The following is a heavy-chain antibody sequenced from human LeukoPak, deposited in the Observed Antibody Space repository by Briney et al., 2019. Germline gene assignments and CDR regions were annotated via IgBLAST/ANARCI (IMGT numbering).Heavy chain of an antibody. CDR3: ARGYSSGWYGYY. CDR1: GYTFTGYY. V-gene: IGHV1-2*02. CDR2: IIPNSGDT. Sequence: ASVKVSCKASGYTFTGYYIHWVRQAPGQGLEWMGWIIPNSGDTNYAQKFQGRVTMTSDTSISTAYMELSRLTSEDTAVYYCARGYSSGWYGYYWGQGTLVTVSS. J-gene: IGHJ4*02. D-gene: IGHD6-19*01.